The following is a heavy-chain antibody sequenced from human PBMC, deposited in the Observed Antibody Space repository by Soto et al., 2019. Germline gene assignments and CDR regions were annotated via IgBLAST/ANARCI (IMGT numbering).Heavy chain of an antibody. CDR2: ISYDGSKS. Sequence: QVQLVESGGGVVQPGRSLRLSCAASGFAFSRFAMHWVRQPPGKGLEWVAVISYDGSKSYYADSVKGRFTISRDNSKNTLYLQLNSLRGEDTAVYYCARDRDGYKLVDYWGQGTLVTASS. D-gene: IGHD5-12*01. CDR3: ARDRDGYKLVDY. V-gene: IGHV3-30-3*01. J-gene: IGHJ4*02. CDR1: GFAFSRFA.